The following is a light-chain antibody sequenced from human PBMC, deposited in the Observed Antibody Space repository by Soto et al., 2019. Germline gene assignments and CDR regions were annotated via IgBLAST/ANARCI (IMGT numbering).Light chain of an antibody. J-gene: IGKJ4*01. Sequence: EIVMTQSPVDLSVSPGERAALSCRASQSVSSNLAWYQQKPAQAPRLLIYGASARATGVPARFSGSGSGTDFTLTISSLQSEDFAVYYCQQYNSWPLTFGGGTRWIS. CDR2: GAS. V-gene: IGKV3-15*01. CDR1: QSVSSN. CDR3: QQYNSWPLT.